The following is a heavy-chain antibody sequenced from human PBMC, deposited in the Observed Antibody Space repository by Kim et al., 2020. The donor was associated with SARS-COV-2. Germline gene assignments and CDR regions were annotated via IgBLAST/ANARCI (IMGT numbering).Heavy chain of an antibody. CDR3: ARGFTIFGVVL. D-gene: IGHD3-3*01. V-gene: IGHV4-59*09. CDR2: T. Sequence: TNYTPSLNGRVTISVDTSKNQFSLKLSSVTAADTAVYYCARGFTIFGVVLWGQGTLVTVSS. J-gene: IGHJ4*02.